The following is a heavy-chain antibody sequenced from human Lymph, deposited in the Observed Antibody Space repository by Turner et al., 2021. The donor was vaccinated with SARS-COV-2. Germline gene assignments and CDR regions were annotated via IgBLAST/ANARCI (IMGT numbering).Heavy chain of an antibody. V-gene: IGHV3-64D*06. Sequence: EVQLVESGGGLVQPGGSLRLSCSASGFTFSTYALHWVRQAPGKGLEYFSAISSNVGSTYYADSVKGRFTISRDNSKNTLYLQMSSLRPEDTAVYYCVKGDQYGGYHLDYWGQGTLVTVSS. CDR1: GFTFSTYA. J-gene: IGHJ4*02. CDR3: VKGDQYGGYHLDY. D-gene: IGHD5-12*01. CDR2: ISSNVGST.